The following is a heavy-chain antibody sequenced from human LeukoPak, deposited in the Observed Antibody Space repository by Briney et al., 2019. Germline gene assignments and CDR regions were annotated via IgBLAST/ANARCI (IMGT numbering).Heavy chain of an antibody. Sequence: SETLSLTCTVSGGSISSSSYYWGWIRQPPGKGLEWIGSIYYSGSTYYNPSLKSRVTISVDTSKNQFSLKLSSVAAADTAVYYCARAPYDPAIFDYRGQGTLVTVSS. CDR1: GGSISSSSYY. CDR2: IYYSGST. V-gene: IGHV4-39*01. CDR3: ARAPYDPAIFDY. J-gene: IGHJ4*02. D-gene: IGHD3-22*01.